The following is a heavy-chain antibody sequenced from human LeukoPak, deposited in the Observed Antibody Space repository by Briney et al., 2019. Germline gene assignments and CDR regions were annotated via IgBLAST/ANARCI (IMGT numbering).Heavy chain of an antibody. D-gene: IGHD3-9*01. Sequence: GASVKVSCKASGGTFNTYAISWVRQAPGQGLEWMGGIIPIFATPNYAHRFQGRVTLTADESTSTAYMELSSLTSEDTAVYHCARGFDWLEYYFDYWGQGTLVTVSS. CDR1: GGTFNTYA. CDR2: IIPIFATP. J-gene: IGHJ4*02. V-gene: IGHV1-69*13. CDR3: ARGFDWLEYYFDY.